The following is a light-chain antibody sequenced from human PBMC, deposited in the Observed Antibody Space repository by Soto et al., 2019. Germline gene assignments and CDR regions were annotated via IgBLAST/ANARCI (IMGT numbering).Light chain of an antibody. V-gene: IGLV1-40*03. J-gene: IGLJ1*01. Sequence: QSALTQPPSVSGAPGQRVTISCTGSSSDIGAGYDVHWYRQLPGTAPKLLIYSNTNRPSGVPDRFSASKSGASASLAIAGLQAEDEANYYCQSYDSSLTVYYVFGTGTKGTVL. CDR1: SSDIGAGYD. CDR3: QSYDSSLTVYYV. CDR2: SNT.